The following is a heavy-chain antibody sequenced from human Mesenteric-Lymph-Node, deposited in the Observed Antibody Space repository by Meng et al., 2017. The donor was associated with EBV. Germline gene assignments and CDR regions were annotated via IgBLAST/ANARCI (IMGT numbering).Heavy chain of an antibody. V-gene: IGHV4-39*01. CDR3: VSYDFCNYVSFDS. Sequence: HLHPPVPAPGLLGPSQRVHLPATVPSAPISCDVSYWACISQPPGKGLEWIGSSDYLGSTYYHPSRRSRVTISVDTSKNHFSLKLSSVTAADTAMYYCVSYDFCNYVSFDSWGQGILVTVSS. CDR2: SDYLGST. D-gene: IGHD4-11*01. CDR1: SAPISCDVSY. J-gene: IGHJ4*02.